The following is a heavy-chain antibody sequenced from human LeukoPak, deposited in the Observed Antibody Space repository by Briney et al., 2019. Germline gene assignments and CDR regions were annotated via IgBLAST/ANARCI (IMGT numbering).Heavy chain of an antibody. CDR3: AKIGGTVVDPENY. D-gene: IGHD4-23*01. V-gene: IGHV3-30*02. CDR2: IRYDGSNK. J-gene: IGHJ4*02. CDR1: GFTFSDYY. Sequence: GGSLRLSCAASGFTFSDYYMSWVRQAPGKGLEWVAFIRYDGSNKYYADSVKGRFTISRDNSKNTLYLQMNSLRAEDTAVYYCAKIGGTVVDPENYWGQGTLVTVSS.